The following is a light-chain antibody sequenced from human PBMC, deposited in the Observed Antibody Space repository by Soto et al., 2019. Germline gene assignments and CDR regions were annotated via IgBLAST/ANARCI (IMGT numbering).Light chain of an antibody. J-gene: IGLJ1*01. Sequence: QSALTQPASVSGSPGQSITISCTGTSGDVGAYNFVSWYQQHPGKAPKLIVYHVSDRPSGFSSRFSGSKSGNSASLTISGFHVEDEADYYCSSYAGSDTFVFGTGTKVTVL. CDR2: HVS. CDR3: SSYAGSDTFV. V-gene: IGLV2-14*03. CDR1: SGDVGAYNF.